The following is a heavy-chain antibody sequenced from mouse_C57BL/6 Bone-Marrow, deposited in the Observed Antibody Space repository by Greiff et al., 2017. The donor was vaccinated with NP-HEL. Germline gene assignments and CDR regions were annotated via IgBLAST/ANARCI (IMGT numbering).Heavy chain of an antibody. CDR2: IYPGGGYT. V-gene: IGHV1-63*01. Sequence: QVQLKESGAELVRPGPSVKMSCKASGYTFTNYWIGWAKQMPGHGLEWIGDIYPGGGYTNYNEKFKGKATLTADNSSSTAYMQFSSLTSEDSAIYYSARGTNWNVFFDYWGRGTTLTVSS. J-gene: IGHJ2*01. D-gene: IGHD4-1*01. CDR1: GYTFTNYW. CDR3: ARGTNWNVFFDY.